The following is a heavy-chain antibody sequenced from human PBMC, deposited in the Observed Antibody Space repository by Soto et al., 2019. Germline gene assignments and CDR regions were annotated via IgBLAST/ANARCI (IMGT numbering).Heavy chain of an antibody. D-gene: IGHD3-16*01. Sequence: QVQLVQSGAEVKKPGASVKVSCKASGHTFTSYDINWVRQATGQGLEWMGWMNPNSGNTGIAQKFQGRVTMTRNTSISTAYMELSTLKSEDTAVYYCARETVSWFDPWGQGTLVTVSS. CDR2: MNPNSGNT. V-gene: IGHV1-8*01. J-gene: IGHJ5*02. CDR3: ARETVSWFDP. CDR1: GHTFTSYD.